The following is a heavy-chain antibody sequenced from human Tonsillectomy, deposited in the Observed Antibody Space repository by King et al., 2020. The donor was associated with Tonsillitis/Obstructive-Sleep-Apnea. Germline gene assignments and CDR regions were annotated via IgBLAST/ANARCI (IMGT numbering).Heavy chain of an antibody. J-gene: IGHJ6*03. Sequence: QLVQSGAEVKKPGASVKVSCKASGYTFTSYYMHWVRQAPGQGLELMGIINPSGGSTSYAQKFQGRVTMTRDTSTSTVYMELSSLRSEDTAVYYCARDRDYGGKNELYYYYYMDVWGKGTTVTVSS. CDR1: GYTFTSYY. D-gene: IGHD4-23*01. V-gene: IGHV1-46*01. CDR3: ARDRDYGGKNELYYYYYMDV. CDR2: INPSGGST.